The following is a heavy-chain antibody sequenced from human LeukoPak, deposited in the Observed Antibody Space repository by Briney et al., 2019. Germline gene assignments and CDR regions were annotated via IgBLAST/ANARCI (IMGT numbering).Heavy chain of an antibody. D-gene: IGHD3-10*01. CDR1: GYTFTSYD. Sequence: ASVKVSCKASGYTFTSYDINWVRQATGQGLEWMGWMNPNSGNTGYAQKFQGRVTVTRSTSISTAYMELSSLRSDDTAMYYCARKYLYGSGKPHFDYWGQGTLVTVSS. V-gene: IGHV1-8*01. J-gene: IGHJ4*02. CDR3: ARKYLYGSGKPHFDY. CDR2: MNPNSGNT.